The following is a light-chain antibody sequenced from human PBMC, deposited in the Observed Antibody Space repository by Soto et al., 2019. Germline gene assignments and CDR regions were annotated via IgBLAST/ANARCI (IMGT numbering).Light chain of an antibody. J-gene: IGLJ2*01. Sequence: HSVLTPPPSVSGAPGQRVTISCTGSSSNIGAGYNVHWYQQLPGTAPKLLIYGNSNRPSGVPDRFSGSKSGTSASLAITGLQDEDEADYYCQSYDSSLSGSIFGGGTKLTVL. CDR2: GNS. CDR1: SSNIGAGYN. CDR3: QSYDSSLSGSI. V-gene: IGLV1-40*01.